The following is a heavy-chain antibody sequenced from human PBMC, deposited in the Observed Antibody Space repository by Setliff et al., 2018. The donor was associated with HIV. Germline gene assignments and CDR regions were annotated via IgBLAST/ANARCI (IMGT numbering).Heavy chain of an antibody. J-gene: IGHJ5*02. V-gene: IGHV4-38-2*01. CDR1: GYSISSNFL. D-gene: IGHD2-21*02. CDR2: IHHVGST. CDR3: ARHDCGGNCDINWFDP. Sequence: SETLSLTCAVSGYSISSNFLWGWVRQPPGQGLEWIGSIHHVGSTYYNPSLKSRVRISLDTSKNQFSLKLSSVTAADTAVYYCARHDCGGNCDINWFDPWGQGTLVTVSS.